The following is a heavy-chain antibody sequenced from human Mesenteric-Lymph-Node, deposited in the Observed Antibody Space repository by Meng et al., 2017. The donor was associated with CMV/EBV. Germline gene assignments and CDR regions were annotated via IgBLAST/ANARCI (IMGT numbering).Heavy chain of an antibody. CDR2: ISSDGSIR. CDR1: GFSFSSYA. Sequence: GGSLRLSCVASGFSFSSYAMHWVRQAPGKGLEWVAIISSDGSIRLFADSVKGRFTISRENSQNTLYLQLDSLRPEDTAVYYCARNPFGAFDIWGQGTTVTVSS. D-gene: IGHD3-16*01. J-gene: IGHJ3*02. CDR3: ARNPFGAFDI. V-gene: IGHV3-30-3*01.